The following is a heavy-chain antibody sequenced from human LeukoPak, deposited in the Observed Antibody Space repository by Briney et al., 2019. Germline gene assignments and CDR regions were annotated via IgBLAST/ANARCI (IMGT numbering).Heavy chain of an antibody. J-gene: IGHJ3*02. CDR2: IIPIFGTA. V-gene: IGHV1-69*13. Sequence: SVKVSCKASGGTFSSYAISWVRQAPGQGLEWMGGIIPIFGTANYAQKFQGRVTITADESTSTAYMELSSLRSEDTAVYYCARDKTHDDHGDYPDAFDIWGQGTMVTVSS. D-gene: IGHD4-17*01. CDR3: ARDKTHDDHGDYPDAFDI. CDR1: GGTFSSYA.